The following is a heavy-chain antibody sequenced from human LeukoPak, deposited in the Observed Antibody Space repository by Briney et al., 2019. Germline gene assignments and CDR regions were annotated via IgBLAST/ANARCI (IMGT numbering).Heavy chain of an antibody. Sequence: GASVKVSCKASGYTFTSYGISWVRQAPGQGLEWMGWISAYNGNTNYAQKLQGRVTMTTDTSTSTAYMELRSLRFDDTAVYYCARDERYCSGGSCYDGGEGYWGQGTLVTVSS. CDR3: ARDERYCSGGSCYDGGEGY. V-gene: IGHV1-18*01. CDR2: ISAYNGNT. J-gene: IGHJ4*02. D-gene: IGHD2-15*01. CDR1: GYTFTSYG.